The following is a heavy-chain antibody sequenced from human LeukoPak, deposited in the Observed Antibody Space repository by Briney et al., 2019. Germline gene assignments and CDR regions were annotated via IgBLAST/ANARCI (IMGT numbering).Heavy chain of an antibody. CDR3: ASDSVRGVFDP. D-gene: IGHD3-10*01. J-gene: IGHJ5*02. CDR1: GYTFTTYG. CDR2: ISAYNGNT. Sequence: GASVKVSCKASGYTFTTYGISGVRQAPGQGLEWMGWISAYNGNTNYVRKFEGRVTMTTDTSTSTAYMELRSLRSDDTAVYYCASDSVRGVFDPWGQGTLVTVSS. V-gene: IGHV1-18*01.